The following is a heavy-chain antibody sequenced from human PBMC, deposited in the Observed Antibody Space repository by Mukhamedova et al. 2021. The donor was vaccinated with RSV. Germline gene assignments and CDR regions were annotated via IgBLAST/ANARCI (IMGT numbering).Heavy chain of an antibody. J-gene: IGHJ6*03. Sequence: GYYMHWVRQAPGQGLEWMGWINPNSGGPNYAQKFQGRVTMTRDTSISTAYMELSRLRSDDTAVYYCARGTNWGKHYYYYYMDVWG. V-gene: IGHV1-2*02. CDR2: INPNSGGP. D-gene: IGHD7-27*01. CDR3: ARGTNWGKHYYYYYMDV. CDR1: GYY.